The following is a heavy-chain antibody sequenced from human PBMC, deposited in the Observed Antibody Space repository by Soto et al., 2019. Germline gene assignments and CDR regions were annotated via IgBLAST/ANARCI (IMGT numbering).Heavy chain of an antibody. CDR1: GFTFSSYS. Sequence: GGSLRLSCAASGFTFSSYSMNWVRQAPGKGLEWVSSISSSSSYIYYADSVKGRFTISRDNAKNSLYLQMNSLRAEDTAVYYCARGQRTATDDYYYYYGMDVWGQGTTVTVSS. J-gene: IGHJ6*02. CDR2: ISSSSSYI. V-gene: IGHV3-21*01. D-gene: IGHD4-17*01. CDR3: ARGQRTATDDYYYYYGMDV.